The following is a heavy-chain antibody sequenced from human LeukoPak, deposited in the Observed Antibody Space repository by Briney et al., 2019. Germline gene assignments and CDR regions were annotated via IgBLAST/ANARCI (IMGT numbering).Heavy chain of an antibody. Sequence: PGGSLRLSCAASGFTFSSYWMSWVRQAPGKGLEWVANIKQDGSEKYYVDSVKGRFTISRDNAKNTLYLQVNSLTVEDTAIYYCTINRDPGAYGKFDPWGQGTLVTVSS. CDR1: GFTFSSYW. J-gene: IGHJ5*02. CDR3: TINRDPGAYGKFDP. D-gene: IGHD3-16*01. CDR2: IKQDGSEK. V-gene: IGHV3-7*01.